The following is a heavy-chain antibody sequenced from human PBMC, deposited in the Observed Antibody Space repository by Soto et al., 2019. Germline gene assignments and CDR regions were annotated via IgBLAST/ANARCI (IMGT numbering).Heavy chain of an antibody. J-gene: IGHJ4*02. Sequence: QVQLVESGGGVVQPGRSLRLSCAASGFTFSSYGMHWVRQAPGKGLEWVAVIWYDGSNKYYADSVKGRFTISRDNSKNTLYLHMNSLRAEDTAVYYCAREEYSSSSVDYWGQRTLVTVSS. CDR1: GFTFSSYG. CDR3: AREEYSSSSVDY. CDR2: IWYDGSNK. D-gene: IGHD6-6*01. V-gene: IGHV3-33*01.